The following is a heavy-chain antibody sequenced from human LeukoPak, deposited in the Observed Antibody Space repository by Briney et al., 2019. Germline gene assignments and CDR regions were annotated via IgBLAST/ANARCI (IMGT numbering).Heavy chain of an antibody. Sequence: SAKVSCKASGGSFRSYGLNWVRQAPGQGLEWMGGFIPFLGTAKYTQNLQGRVTITADESTSTAYMELSSLRYEDTAVYYCARGLYCSSSTSCYDYGMDVWGQGTTVTVSS. D-gene: IGHD2-2*01. CDR3: ARGLYCSSSTSCYDYGMDV. CDR1: GGSFRSYG. V-gene: IGHV1-69*13. J-gene: IGHJ6*02. CDR2: FIPFLGTA.